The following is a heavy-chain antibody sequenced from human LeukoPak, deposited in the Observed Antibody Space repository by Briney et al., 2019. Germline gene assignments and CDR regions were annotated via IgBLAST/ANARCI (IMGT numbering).Heavy chain of an antibody. V-gene: IGHV3-21*04. D-gene: IGHD3-22*01. CDR3: ASLYDSSGYYYVADAFDI. CDR1: GFTFSSYS. CDR2: ISSSSSYI. J-gene: IGHJ3*02. Sequence: PGGSLRLSCAASGFTFSSYSMNWVRQAPGKGLEWVSSISSSSSYIYYADSVKGRFTISRDNSKNTLYLQMNSLRAEDTAVYYCASLYDSSGYYYVADAFDIWGQGTMVTVS.